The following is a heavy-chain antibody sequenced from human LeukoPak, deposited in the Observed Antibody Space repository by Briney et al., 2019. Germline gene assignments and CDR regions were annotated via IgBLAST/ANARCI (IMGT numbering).Heavy chain of an antibody. CDR2: ISVDGRST. V-gene: IGHV3-43*02. J-gene: IGHJ6*02. D-gene: IGHD2-8*02. Sequence: PGGSLRLSCTASGFTFDDYAMHWVRQPPGRGLEWVSLISVDGRSTYYGDSVKGRFTISRDNIKNSLFLQMNRLTTEDTALYYCAKSYCTGDNCYFYYGVDVWGQGTTVTVPS. CDR1: GFTFDDYA. CDR3: AKSYCTGDNCYFYYGVDV.